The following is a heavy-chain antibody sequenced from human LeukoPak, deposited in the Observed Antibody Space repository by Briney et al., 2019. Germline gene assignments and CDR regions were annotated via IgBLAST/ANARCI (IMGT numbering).Heavy chain of an antibody. CDR2: IYYSGST. D-gene: IGHD6-13*01. CDR1: GGSISSYY. J-gene: IGHJ4*02. Sequence: SETLSLTCAVSGGSISSYYWSWIRQPPGKGLEWVGYIYYSGSTTYNPSLKSRVTISVDSSKTQFSLKLSSVAAADTAVYYCARGLAAAGPYYFDYWGQGTLVTVSS. V-gene: IGHV4-59*01. CDR3: ARGLAAAGPYYFDY.